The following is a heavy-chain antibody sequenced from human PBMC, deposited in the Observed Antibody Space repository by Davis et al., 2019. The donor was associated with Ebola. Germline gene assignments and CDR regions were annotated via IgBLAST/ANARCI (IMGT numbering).Heavy chain of an antibody. Sequence: PGGSLRLSCAASGFTLSSYWMSWVRQAPGKGLEWVANIKQDGSEKYYVDSVKGRFTISRDNAKNSLYLKMNSLRAEDTAMYYCSRLRRAEAENYWGQGTLVTVSS. CDR1: GFTLSSYW. V-gene: IGHV3-7*03. J-gene: IGHJ4*02. CDR3: SRLRRAEAENY. CDR2: IKQDGSEK. D-gene: IGHD1-14*01.